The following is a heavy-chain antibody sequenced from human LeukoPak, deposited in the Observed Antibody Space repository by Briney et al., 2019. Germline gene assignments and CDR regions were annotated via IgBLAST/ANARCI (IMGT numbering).Heavy chain of an antibody. CDR1: GYTFTGYY. V-gene: IGHV1-2*02. D-gene: IGHD6-19*01. Sequence: ASVKVSCKTSGYTFTGYYMHWVRQAPGQGLEWMGWMNPNSGGSNYAQKFQGRVTMTRDTSIGTAYMEFSSLRSDDTAVYYCATRVVAGIPYYFDHWGQGTLVAVSS. J-gene: IGHJ4*02. CDR3: ATRVVAGIPYYFDH. CDR2: MNPNSGGS.